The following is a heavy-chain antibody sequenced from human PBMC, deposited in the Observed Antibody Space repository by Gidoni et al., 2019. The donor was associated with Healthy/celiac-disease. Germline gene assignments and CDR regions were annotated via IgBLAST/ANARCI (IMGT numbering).Heavy chain of an antibody. D-gene: IGHD3-3*01. V-gene: IGHV3-30-3*01. CDR3: ARDQGRNDFWSGYYYYGMDV. CDR1: GFTFSSYA. J-gene: IGHJ6*02. CDR2: ISYDGSNK. Sequence: GFTFSSYAMHWVRQAPGKGLEWVAVISYDGSNKYYADSAKGRFTISRDNSKNTLYLQMNSLRAEDTAVYYCARDQGRNDFWSGYYYYGMDVWGQGTTVTVSS.